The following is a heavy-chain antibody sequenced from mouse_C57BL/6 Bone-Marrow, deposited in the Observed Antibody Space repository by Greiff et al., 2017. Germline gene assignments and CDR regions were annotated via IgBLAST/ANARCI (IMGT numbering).Heavy chain of an antibody. J-gene: IGHJ3*01. CDR1: GYTFTEYT. CDR2: FYPGSGSI. V-gene: IGHV1-62-2*01. D-gene: IGHD1-1*01. Sequence: VQLQESGAELVKPGASVKLSCKASGYTFTEYTINWVKQRSGQGLEWIGWFYPGSGSIYYNEKFKDKATLTADKSSSTAYMELSRLTSEDSAVYFCGRREEGYYYGSPFAYWGQGNLVTVSA. CDR3: GRREEGYYYGSPFAY.